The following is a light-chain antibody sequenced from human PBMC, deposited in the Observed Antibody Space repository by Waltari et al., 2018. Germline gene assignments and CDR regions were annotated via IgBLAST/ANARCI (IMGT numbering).Light chain of an antibody. V-gene: IGLV2-14*03. J-gene: IGLJ1*01. CDR3: CSYSISNIV. CDR1: GRHVGDYNY. Sequence: QSALTQPASVSGSPGQSITISCTATGRHVGDYNYVSWYQQHTGAAPKLIIYDVSNRPSGVPHRFSGSKSGNTASLTISGLQTEDEADYYCCSYSISNIVFGSGTKVTVL. CDR2: DVS.